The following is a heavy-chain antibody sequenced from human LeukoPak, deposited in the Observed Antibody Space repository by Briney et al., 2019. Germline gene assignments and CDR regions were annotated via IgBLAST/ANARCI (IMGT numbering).Heavy chain of an antibody. V-gene: IGHV1-18*01. CDR1: GYTFTSYG. CDR3: ARITRELLAFDY. Sequence: ASVKVSCKASGYTFTSYGISWVRQAPGQGLEWMGWISAYNGNTNYAQKLQGRVTMTTDTSTSTAYMELRSLRSDDTAVYYSARITRELLAFDYWGQGTLVTVSS. J-gene: IGHJ4*02. CDR2: ISAYNGNT. D-gene: IGHD1-26*01.